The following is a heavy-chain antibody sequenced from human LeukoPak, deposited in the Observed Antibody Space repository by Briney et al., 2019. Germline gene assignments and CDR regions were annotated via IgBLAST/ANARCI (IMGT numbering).Heavy chain of an antibody. V-gene: IGHV3-30*02. D-gene: IGHD3-10*01. J-gene: IGHJ6*03. CDR1: GVTFSSYG. CDR3: AKVLGSGTLFPYMDV. Sequence: PGGSLRLSCEASGVTFSSYGMHWVRQGPGKGLEGVGFIRYDGRDKNYGDSLKGRFTISRDNSKNTMYLQISSLRADDTAVYYCAKVLGSGTLFPYMDVWGKGTTVTVSS. CDR2: IRYDGRDK.